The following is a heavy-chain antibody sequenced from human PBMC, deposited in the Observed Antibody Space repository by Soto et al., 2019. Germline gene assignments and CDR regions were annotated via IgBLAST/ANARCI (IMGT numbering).Heavy chain of an antibody. CDR3: ARDTAKDYYDSSGYYD. CDR2: IYHRGST. Sequence: TSETLSLTCAVSGGSISSSNWWSWVRRPPGKGLEWIGEIYHRGSTNYNPSLKSRVTISVDKSKNQFSLKLSSVTAADTAVYYCARDTAKDYYDSSGYYDWGQGTLVTVSS. V-gene: IGHV4-4*02. CDR1: GGSISSSNW. D-gene: IGHD3-22*01. J-gene: IGHJ4*02.